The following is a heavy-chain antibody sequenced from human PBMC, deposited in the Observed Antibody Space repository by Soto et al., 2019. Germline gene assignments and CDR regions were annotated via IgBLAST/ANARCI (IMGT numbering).Heavy chain of an antibody. J-gene: IGHJ6*02. CDR1: GFSFSSIGEG. CDR3: VQSRCGGDCLHSYSSHSYYGLDV. CDR2: IYWDDDK. D-gene: IGHD2-21*02. V-gene: IGHV2-5*02. Sequence: QITLKESGPTLVKPTQTLTLTCTFPGFSFSSIGEGVGWIRQPPGKALEWLALIYWDDDKRYSPSLKSRLTITKDTSKNQVVLTMTNIDPVDTATYYCVQSRCGGDCLHSYSSHSYYGLDVWGQGTTVTVSS.